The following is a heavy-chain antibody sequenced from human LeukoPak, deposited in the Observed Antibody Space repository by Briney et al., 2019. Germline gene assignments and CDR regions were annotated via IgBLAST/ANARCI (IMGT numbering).Heavy chain of an antibody. CDR2: INHSGST. J-gene: IGHJ4*02. Sequence: PSETLSLTCAVYGGSFCGYYWSWIRQPPGKGLEWIGEINHSGSTNQNPSLKSRVTISVDTSKNQFSLKLSSVTAADTAVYYCARGYSGSLQRYSFDYCGQGTLVTVSS. D-gene: IGHD1-26*01. CDR1: GGSFCGYY. CDR3: ARGYSGSLQRYSFDY. V-gene: IGHV4-34*01.